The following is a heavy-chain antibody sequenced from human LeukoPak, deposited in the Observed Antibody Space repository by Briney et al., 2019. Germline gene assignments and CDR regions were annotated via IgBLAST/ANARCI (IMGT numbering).Heavy chain of an antibody. CDR2: ISSSSSYI. CDR3: ARDPNDYGDTRPAAYYYYYYVDV. J-gene: IGHJ6*03. CDR1: GFTFSSYS. Sequence: PGGSLRLSCAASGFTFSSYSMNWVRQAPGKGLEWVSSISSSSSYIYYADSVKGRFTISRDNAKNSLYLQMNSLRAEDTAVYYCARDPNDYGDTRPAAYYYYYYVDVWGKGTTVTVSS. V-gene: IGHV3-21*01. D-gene: IGHD4-17*01.